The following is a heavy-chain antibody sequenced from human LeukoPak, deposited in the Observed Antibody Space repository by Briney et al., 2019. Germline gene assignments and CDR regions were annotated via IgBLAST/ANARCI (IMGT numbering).Heavy chain of an antibody. V-gene: IGHV3-30*04. CDR3: ARDRDGRYFDY. CDR1: GFAFNTYA. J-gene: IGHJ4*02. D-gene: IGHD1-26*01. CDR2: ISYDGSNK. Sequence: PGGSLRLSCAASGFAFNTYAMHWVRQAPGKGLEWVAVISYDGSNKYYADSVKGRFTISRDNSKNTLYLQMNSLRAEDTAVYYCARDRDGRYFDYWGQGTLVTVSS.